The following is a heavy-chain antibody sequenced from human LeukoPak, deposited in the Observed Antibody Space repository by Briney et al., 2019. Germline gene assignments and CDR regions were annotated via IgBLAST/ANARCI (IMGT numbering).Heavy chain of an antibody. V-gene: IGHV4-39*01. J-gene: IGHJ5*02. D-gene: IGHD3-9*01. CDR3: ARHGRYYDILTGYYYWFDP. CDR2: IYYSGST. CDR1: GGSISSGNYY. Sequence: PSETLSLTCTVSGGSISSGNYYWGWIRQPPGKGLEWIGSIYYSGSTSYNPSLKSRVTISVDASKNQFSVKLSSVTAADTAVYYCARHGRYYDILTGYYYWFDPWGQGTLVTVSS.